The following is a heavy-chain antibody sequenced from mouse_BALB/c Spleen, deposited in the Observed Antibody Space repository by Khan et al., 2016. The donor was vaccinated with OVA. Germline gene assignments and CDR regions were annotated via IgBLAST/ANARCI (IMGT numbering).Heavy chain of an antibody. CDR3: TRDRIDY. Sequence: VQLQVSGAELAKPGASVKMSCKASGYTFTTYWMHWVKQRPGQGLEWIGYINPTSGYTDYNEKFKDRATLSADKSSSTAYMQLSSLTSEDSAVYYCTRDRIDYWGQGTTLTVSS. J-gene: IGHJ2*01. CDR1: GYTFTTYW. V-gene: IGHV1-7*01. CDR2: INPTSGYT.